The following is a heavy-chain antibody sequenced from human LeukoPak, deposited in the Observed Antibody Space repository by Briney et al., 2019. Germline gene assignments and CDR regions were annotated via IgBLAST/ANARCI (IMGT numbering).Heavy chain of an antibody. J-gene: IGHJ4*02. D-gene: IGHD2-15*01. CDR2: ISASGRTT. Sequence: SHISASGRTTDYADSVKGRFTISRDNSKNTVYLQMNSLRAEDTAVYYCAKLCSGGSCYWNYWGQGTLVTVSS. V-gene: IGHV3-23*01. CDR3: AKLCSGGSCYWNY.